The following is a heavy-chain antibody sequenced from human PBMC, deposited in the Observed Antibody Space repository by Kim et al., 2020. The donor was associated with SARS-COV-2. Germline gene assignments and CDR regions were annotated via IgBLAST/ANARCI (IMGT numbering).Heavy chain of an antibody. Sequence: GGSLRLSCAASGFTFSSYSMNWVRQAPGKGLEWISSISSSSSYIYYADSVKGRFTISRDNARASLYLQMNSRRAEDTAVYYCARVLTSGWSYFDYWGQGT. V-gene: IGHV3-21*04. CDR2: ISSSSSYI. CDR3: ARVLTSGWSYFDY. CDR1: GFTFSSYS. D-gene: IGHD6-19*01. J-gene: IGHJ4*02.